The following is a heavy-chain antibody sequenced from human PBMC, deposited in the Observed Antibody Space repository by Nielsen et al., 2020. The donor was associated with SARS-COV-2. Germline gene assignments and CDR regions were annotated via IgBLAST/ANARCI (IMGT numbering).Heavy chain of an antibody. J-gene: IGHJ5*01. V-gene: IGHV3-74*01. CDR1: GFTFSDHW. Sequence: GESLKISCVASGFTFSDHWMYWVRQAPGKGLVWVSRINRDGSSPNYADSVKGRFTISRDNAKNTLFLQMNSLRAEDTAVYYCVRDYSNGNWFDSWGQGTLVTVSS. D-gene: IGHD4-11*01. CDR2: INRDGSSP. CDR3: VRDYSNGNWFDS.